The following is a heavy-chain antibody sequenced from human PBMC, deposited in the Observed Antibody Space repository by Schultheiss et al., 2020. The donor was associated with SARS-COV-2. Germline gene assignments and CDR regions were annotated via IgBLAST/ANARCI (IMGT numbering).Heavy chain of an antibody. CDR3: ARVGRIQLSFYYYYGMDV. J-gene: IGHJ6*02. Sequence: GGSLRLSCAASGFTFSSYSMNWVRQAPGKGLEWVAVISYDGSNKYYADSVKGRFTISRDNSKNTLYLQMNSLRAEDTAVYYCARVGRIQLSFYYYYGMDVWGQGTTVTVSS. D-gene: IGHD5-18*01. CDR1: GFTFSSYS. V-gene: IGHV3-30*03. CDR2: ISYDGSNK.